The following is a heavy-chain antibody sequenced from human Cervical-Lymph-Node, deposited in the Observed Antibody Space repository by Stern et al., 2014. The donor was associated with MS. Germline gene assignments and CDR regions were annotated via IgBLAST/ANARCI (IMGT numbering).Heavy chain of an antibody. D-gene: IGHD4-17*01. V-gene: IGHV4-30-2*01. CDR2: IYPSGST. J-gene: IGHJ3*02. CDR3: ARSSTVTPNAFDI. CDR1: GGSISSGGYS. Sequence: QLQLQESGSGLVKPSQTLSLTCAVSGGSISSGGYSWSWIRQPPGKGLEWLGYIYPSGSTYYNTSLKTRVTLSADTSNNQFSPQLSSVTAADTAVYYCARSSTVTPNAFDIWGQGTMVTVSS.